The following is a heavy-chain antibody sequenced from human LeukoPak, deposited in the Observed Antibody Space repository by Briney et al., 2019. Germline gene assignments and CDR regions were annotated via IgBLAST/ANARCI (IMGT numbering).Heavy chain of an antibody. V-gene: IGHV4-34*01. CDR1: GGSISSYY. D-gene: IGHD3-9*01. CDR3: ARGSPVPLRYFDWFQRGNWFDP. Sequence: SETLSLTCTVSGGSISSYYWSWIRQPPGKGLEWIGEINHSGSTNYNPSLKSRVTISVDTSKNQFSLKLSSVTAADTAVYYCARGSPVPLRYFDWFQRGNWFDPWGQGTLVTVSS. J-gene: IGHJ5*02. CDR2: INHSGST.